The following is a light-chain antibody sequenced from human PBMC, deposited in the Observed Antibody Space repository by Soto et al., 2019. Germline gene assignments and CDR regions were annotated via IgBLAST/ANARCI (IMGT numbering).Light chain of an antibody. CDR1: QSVSSSF. CDR2: GAS. Sequence: EIVLTQSPGTLSLSPGERATLSCRTSQSVSSSFLAWYQQRPGQAPRLLIYGASSRATGIPDRFSGSGSGTDYTLTISRLEPEDFVVYYCQQYNISPYTFGQGTRLEIK. CDR3: QQYNISPYT. J-gene: IGKJ2*01. V-gene: IGKV3-20*01.